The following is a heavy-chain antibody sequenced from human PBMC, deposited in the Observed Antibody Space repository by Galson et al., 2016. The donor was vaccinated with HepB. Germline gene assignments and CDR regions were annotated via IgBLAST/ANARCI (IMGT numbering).Heavy chain of an antibody. D-gene: IGHD5-18*01. CDR3: AMSPRGFSPPWY. V-gene: IGHV4-34*01. CDR1: GESLSAYY. J-gene: IGHJ4*02. CDR2: INHSGTT. Sequence: SETLSLTCVVSGESLSAYYCSWIRQPPGKGLEYIGEINHSGTTKYNPSLTGRVTISVDTSKNQFSLNLTSVTAADTALYYCAMSPRGFSPPWYWGQGTLVTVSS.